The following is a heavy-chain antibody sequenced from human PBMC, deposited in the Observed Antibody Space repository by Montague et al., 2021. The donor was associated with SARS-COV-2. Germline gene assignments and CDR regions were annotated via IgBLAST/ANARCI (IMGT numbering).Heavy chain of an antibody. CDR3: ARFPTSYYYDSKAAPATPDAFDI. J-gene: IGHJ3*02. Sequence: SETLSLTCTVSGGSISSSGYYWGWIRQPPGKGLEWIGSIYYSGSTSYNPSLKSRVTISVDTSKNQFPLKLSSVTAADPAVYYCARFPTSYYYDSKAAPATPDAFDIWGQGTMVTVSS. CDR2: IYYSGST. CDR1: GGSISSSGYY. D-gene: IGHD3-22*01. V-gene: IGHV4-39*01.